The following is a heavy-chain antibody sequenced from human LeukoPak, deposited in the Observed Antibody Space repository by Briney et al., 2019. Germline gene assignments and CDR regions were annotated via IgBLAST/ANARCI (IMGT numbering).Heavy chain of an antibody. CDR2: ISYDGSNK. CDR3: ASSKGALDY. J-gene: IGHJ4*02. V-gene: IGHV3-30-3*01. D-gene: IGHD3-16*01. CDR1: GFTFSSYA. Sequence: GGSLRLSCAASGFTFSSYAMHWVRQAPGKGLEWVAVISYDGSNKYYADSVKGRFTISRDNAKNSLYLQMNSLRVEDTAVYYCASSKGALDYWGQGTLVTVSS.